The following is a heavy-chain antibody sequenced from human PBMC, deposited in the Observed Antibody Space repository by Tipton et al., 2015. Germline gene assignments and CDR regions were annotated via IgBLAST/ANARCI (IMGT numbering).Heavy chain of an antibody. Sequence: SLRLSCAASGFTFSSYSMNWVRQAPGKGLEWVSYISTSGSTIYYADSVKGRFTISRDNAKNSLYLQMNSLRAEDTAVYYCARDRIPARGYYYYGMDVWGQGTTVTVSS. V-gene: IGHV3-48*01. CDR3: ARDRIPARGYYYYGMDV. D-gene: IGHD2-2*01. J-gene: IGHJ6*02. CDR1: GFTFSSYS. CDR2: ISTSGSTI.